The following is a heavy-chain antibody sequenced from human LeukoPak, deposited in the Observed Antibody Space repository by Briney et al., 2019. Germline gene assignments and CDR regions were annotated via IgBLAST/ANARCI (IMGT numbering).Heavy chain of an antibody. CDR2: ISSSSSYI. CDR3: AREGWFGEPPDAFDI. Sequence: GGSLRLSCAASGFTFSSYSMNWVRQAPGKGLEWVSSISSSSSYIYYADSVKGRFTISRDNAKNSLHLQMNSLRAEDTAVYYCAREGWFGEPPDAFDIWGQGTMVTVSS. V-gene: IGHV3-21*04. J-gene: IGHJ3*02. D-gene: IGHD3-10*01. CDR1: GFTFSSYS.